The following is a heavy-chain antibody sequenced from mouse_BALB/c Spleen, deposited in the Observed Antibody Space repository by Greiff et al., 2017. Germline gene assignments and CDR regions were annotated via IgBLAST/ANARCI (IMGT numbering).Heavy chain of an antibody. CDR1: GFTFSSYA. Sequence: EVQLVESGGGLVKPGGSLKLSCAASGFTFSSYAMSWVRQTPEKRLEWVASISSGGSTYYPDSVKGRFTISRDNARNILYLQMSSLRSEDTAMYYCARVYDGYYSWYFDVWGAGTTVTVSS. CDR2: ISSGGST. V-gene: IGHV5-6-5*01. CDR3: ARVYDGYYSWYFDV. J-gene: IGHJ1*01. D-gene: IGHD2-3*01.